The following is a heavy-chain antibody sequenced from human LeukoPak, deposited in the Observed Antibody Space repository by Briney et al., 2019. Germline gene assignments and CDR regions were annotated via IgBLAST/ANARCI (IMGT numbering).Heavy chain of an antibody. D-gene: IGHD6-13*01. Sequence: GGSLRLSCEVSGFTFTDYWMNWVRQAPGKGPEWVASIRQDGSEKAYVDSVKGRFTISGDNTKNSLSLQLNGLRAEDTAVYYCARDGTAAGLYFDLWGQGTLVTVSS. CDR1: GFTFTDYW. V-gene: IGHV3-7*01. CDR3: ARDGTAAGLYFDL. J-gene: IGHJ4*01. CDR2: IRQDGSEK.